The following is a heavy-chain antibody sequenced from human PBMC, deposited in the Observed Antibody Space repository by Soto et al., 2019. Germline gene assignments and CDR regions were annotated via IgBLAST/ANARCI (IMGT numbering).Heavy chain of an antibody. Sequence: QITLKESGPTQVKPTQTLKLTCSFSGFSLSTSGVGVGWIRQPPGKALEWLALIYWDDDKRYSPSLKSRLTITNDTTNNQVVLTMTTIDPVDTATYYCALQRCGEFDYWGQGTLVTVSS. CDR3: ALQRCGEFDY. J-gene: IGHJ4*02. V-gene: IGHV2-5*02. D-gene: IGHD3-10*01. CDR1: GFSLSTSGVG. CDR2: IYWDDDK.